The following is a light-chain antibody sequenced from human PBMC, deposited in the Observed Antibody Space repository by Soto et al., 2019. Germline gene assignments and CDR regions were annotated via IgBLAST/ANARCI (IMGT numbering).Light chain of an antibody. J-gene: IGLJ1*01. CDR1: SGDVGGYNY. CDR2: EVT. Sequence: QAVLAQDASVSGCPGQSITISCTGSSGDVGGYNYVSWYQQHPGKAPKLIIYEVTNRPSGVSNRFSASKSGNTASLTISGLQAEDEADYYCSSYTNTDTLVVFGTGTKVTVL. CDR3: SSYTNTDTLVV. V-gene: IGLV2-14*01.